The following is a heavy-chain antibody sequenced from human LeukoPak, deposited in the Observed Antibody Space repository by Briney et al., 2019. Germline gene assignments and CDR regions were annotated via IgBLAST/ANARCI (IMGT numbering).Heavy chain of an antibody. D-gene: IGHD6-13*01. J-gene: IGHJ4*02. Sequence: SQTLSLTCTVSAGSISSYYWSSIRQPPGKGLEWLGFIYYSGSTNYNPSLKSRVTISVDTSKNQFSLKLSSVTAADTAVYYCARGLMMAVAGRGEFHYWGQGTLVTVSS. CDR2: IYYSGST. CDR1: AGSISSYY. CDR3: ARGLMMAVAGRGEFHY. V-gene: IGHV4-59*01.